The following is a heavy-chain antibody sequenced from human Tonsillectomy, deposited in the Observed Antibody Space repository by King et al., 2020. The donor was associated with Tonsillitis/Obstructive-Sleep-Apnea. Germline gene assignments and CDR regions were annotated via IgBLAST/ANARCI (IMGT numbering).Heavy chain of an antibody. J-gene: IGHJ5*02. CDR2: IYYSGST. Sequence: VQLQESGPGLVKPSETLSLTCTVSGGSISSYYWNWIRQPPGKGLEWIGYIYYSGSTNYNPSLKSRVTISVDTSKNQFSLKLNSVTAADTAVYYCARRGGGERHYDFWCGYYTDPNWFDPWGQGTLVTVSS. V-gene: IGHV4-59*08. CDR1: GGSISSYY. CDR3: ARRGGGERHYDFWCGYYTDPNWFDP. D-gene: IGHD3-3*01.